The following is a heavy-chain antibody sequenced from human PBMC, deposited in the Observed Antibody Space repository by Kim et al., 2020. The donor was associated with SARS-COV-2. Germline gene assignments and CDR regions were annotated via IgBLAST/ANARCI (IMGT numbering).Heavy chain of an antibody. CDR1: GYTFTDYV. Sequence: ASVKVSCKASGYTFTDYVLHWVRQAPGRGLEWLGWIYSKTGETKYTYRFQDRITLTRDMSLSTAYMELSGLGSDDTAVYYCAGDFKGTSNWEFDYWGQGTLVTVSS. J-gene: IGHJ4*02. CDR2: IYSKTGET. CDR3: AGDFKGTSNWEFDY. V-gene: IGHV1-2*07. D-gene: IGHD2-2*01.